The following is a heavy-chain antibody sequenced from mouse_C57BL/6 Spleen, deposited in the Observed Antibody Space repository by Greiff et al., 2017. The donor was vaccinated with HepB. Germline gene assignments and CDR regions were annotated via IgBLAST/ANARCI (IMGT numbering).Heavy chain of an antibody. Sequence: EVQLQQSGPELVKPGASVKIPCKASGYTFTDYNMDWVKQSHGKSLEWIGDINPNNGGTIYNQKFKGKATLTVDKSSSTAYMELRSLTSEDTAVYYCTRALYGYDDDGYAMDYWGQGTSVTVSS. J-gene: IGHJ4*01. V-gene: IGHV1-18*01. CDR1: GYTFTDYN. D-gene: IGHD2-2*01. CDR2: INPNNGGT. CDR3: TRALYGYDDDGYAMDY.